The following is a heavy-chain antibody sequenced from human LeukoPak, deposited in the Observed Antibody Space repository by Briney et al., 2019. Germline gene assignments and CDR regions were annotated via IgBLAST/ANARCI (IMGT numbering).Heavy chain of an antibody. J-gene: IGHJ6*02. Sequence: SETLSLTCTVSGGSISSYYWSWIWQPPGKGLEWIGYIYYSGSTSYNPSLKSRPAISVDTSKNQFSLELSSVTAADTAIYYCARSRSGSYYYDGLDVWGQGTTVTVSS. D-gene: IGHD2-15*01. V-gene: IGHV4-59*12. CDR1: GGSISSYY. CDR2: IYYSGST. CDR3: ARSRSGSYYYDGLDV.